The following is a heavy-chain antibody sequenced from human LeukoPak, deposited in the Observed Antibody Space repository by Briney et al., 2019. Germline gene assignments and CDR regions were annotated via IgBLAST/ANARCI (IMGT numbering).Heavy chain of an antibody. D-gene: IGHD5-18*01. CDR3: ARSITAMADY. CDR2: ISGSGGST. CDR1: GLTFSSYA. Sequence: PGGSLRLSCAASGLTFSSYAMNWVRQAPGKGLEWVSAISGSGGSTYYADSVKGRFTISRDNSKNTLYLQMNSLRAEDTAVYYCARSITAMADYWGQGTVVTVSS. J-gene: IGHJ4*02. V-gene: IGHV3-23*01.